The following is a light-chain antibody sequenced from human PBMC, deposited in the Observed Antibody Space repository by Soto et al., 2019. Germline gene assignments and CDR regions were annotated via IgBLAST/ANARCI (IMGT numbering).Light chain of an antibody. CDR2: GVR. V-gene: IGLV2-14*03. CDR3: SSYTGSSTLV. Sequence: QSALTQPASVSGSPGQSITISCTGTSSDVGGYNYVSWYQQHPGKAPKLMIYGVRNRPSGVSKRFSASKSGNTASLTISGLQAEDEADYYCSSYTGSSTLVFGGGTKLTVL. CDR1: SSDVGGYNY. J-gene: IGLJ3*02.